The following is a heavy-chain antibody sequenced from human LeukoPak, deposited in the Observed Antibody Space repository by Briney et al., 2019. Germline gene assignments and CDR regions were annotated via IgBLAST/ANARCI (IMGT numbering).Heavy chain of an antibody. J-gene: IGHJ4*02. Sequence: RASVKVSCKVSGYTLTELSMHWVRQAPGKGLEWMGGFDPEDGETIYAQKFQGRVTMTEDTYTDTAYMELSSLRSEDTAVYYCATDSDGYNVAFDYWGQGTLVTVSS. CDR1: GYTLTELS. CDR3: ATDSDGYNVAFDY. CDR2: FDPEDGET. V-gene: IGHV1-24*01. D-gene: IGHD5-24*01.